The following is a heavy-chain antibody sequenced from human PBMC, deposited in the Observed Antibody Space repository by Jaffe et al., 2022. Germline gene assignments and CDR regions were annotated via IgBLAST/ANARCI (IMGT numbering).Heavy chain of an antibody. J-gene: IGHJ4*02. Sequence: EVQLVESGGGLVQPGGSLRLSCAASGFTVSSSYMTWVRQAPGKRLEWVSIIYSGGSTYYADSVKGRFTISRHNSKNTLYLQMNSLRTEDTAVYYCARGPDMIRGALAHWGQGTLVTVSS. V-gene: IGHV3-53*04. CDR3: ARGPDMIRGALAH. D-gene: IGHD3-10*01. CDR2: IYSGGST. CDR1: GFTVSSSY.